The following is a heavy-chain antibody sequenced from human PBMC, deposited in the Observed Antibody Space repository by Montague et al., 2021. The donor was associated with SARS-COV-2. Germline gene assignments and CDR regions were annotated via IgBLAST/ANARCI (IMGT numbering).Heavy chain of an antibody. CDR1: GGSISSSSYY. D-gene: IGHD3-22*01. Sequence: SETLSLTCTVSGGSISSSSYYWGWIRQPPGKGLEWIGSIDYSGSTYYNPSPKSRGTISVDTSKNQFSLKLSSVAAADTAVYYCARHIQYYYDSSGYYETYYFDSWGPGTLATVSS. CDR3: ARHIQYYYDSSGYYETYYFDS. CDR2: IDYSGST. V-gene: IGHV4-39*01. J-gene: IGHJ4*01.